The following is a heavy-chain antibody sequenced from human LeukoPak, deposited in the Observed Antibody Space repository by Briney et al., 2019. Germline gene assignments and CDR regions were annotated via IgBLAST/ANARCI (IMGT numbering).Heavy chain of an antibody. Sequence: GGSLRLSCAASGFTVSSYEMNWVRQAPGKGLGWVSYISSSGSTIYYADSVKGRFTISRDNVKNSLYLQMNSLRAEDTAVYYCARYGRLGGNSFDYWGQGTLVTVSS. CDR1: GFTVSSYE. V-gene: IGHV3-48*03. J-gene: IGHJ4*02. D-gene: IGHD4-23*01. CDR3: ARYGRLGGNSFDY. CDR2: ISSSGSTI.